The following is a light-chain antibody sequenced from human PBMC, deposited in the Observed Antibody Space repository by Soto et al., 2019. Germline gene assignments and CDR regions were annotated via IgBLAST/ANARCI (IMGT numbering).Light chain of an antibody. J-gene: IGLJ1*01. CDR2: EVS. Sequence: QSALTQPASVSGSPGQSITISCTGTSSDVGGYSYVSWYQQHPGRAPKLMIYEVSNRPSGFSNRFSGSKSGNTASLTISGLQSEDEADYYCSSYTSSSTRVFGTGTKVTVL. CDR1: SSDVGGYSY. CDR3: SSYTSSSTRV. V-gene: IGLV2-14*01.